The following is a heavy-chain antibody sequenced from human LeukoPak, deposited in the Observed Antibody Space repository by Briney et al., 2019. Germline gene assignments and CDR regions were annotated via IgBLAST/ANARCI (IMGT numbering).Heavy chain of an antibody. CDR3: ARGGRRTYYYDSSGYPRAFDI. V-gene: IGHV4-34*01. CDR1: GGSFSGYY. D-gene: IGHD3-22*01. Sequence: PSETLSLTCAVYGGSFSGYYWSWIRQPPGKGLEWIGEINHSGSTNYNPSLKSRVTISVDTSKNQFSLKLSSVAAADTAVYYCARGGRRTYYYDSSGYPRAFDIWGQGTMVTVSS. CDR2: INHSGST. J-gene: IGHJ3*02.